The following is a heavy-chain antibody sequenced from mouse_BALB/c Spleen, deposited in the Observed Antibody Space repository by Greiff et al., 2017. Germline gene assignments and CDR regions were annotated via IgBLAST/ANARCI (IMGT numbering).Heavy chain of an antibody. CDR2: IDPENGDT. Sequence: EVQLQQSGAELVRSGASVKLSCTASGFNIKDYYMHWVKQRPEQGLEWIGWIDPENGDTEYAPKFQGKATMTADTSSNTAYLQLSSLTSEDTAVYYCNVMITDYWGQGTTLTVSA. CDR3: NVMITDY. CDR1: GFNIKDYY. J-gene: IGHJ2*01. V-gene: IGHV14-4*02. D-gene: IGHD2-4*01.